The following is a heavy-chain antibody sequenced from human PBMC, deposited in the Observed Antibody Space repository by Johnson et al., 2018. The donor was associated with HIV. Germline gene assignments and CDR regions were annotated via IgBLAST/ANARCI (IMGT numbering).Heavy chain of an antibody. CDR2: ISWDGGST. CDR3: AKDSKVKRLTADAFDI. CDR1: GITFDDYT. J-gene: IGHJ3*02. D-gene: IGHD4-11*01. V-gene: IGHV3-43*01. Sequence: VQLVESGGGLVQPGGSLRLSCAASGITFDDYTMHWVRQAPGKGLEWVSLISWDGGSTYYADSVKGRFTISRDNSKNSLYLQMNSLRTEDTALYYCAKDSKVKRLTADAFDIWGQGTMVTVSS.